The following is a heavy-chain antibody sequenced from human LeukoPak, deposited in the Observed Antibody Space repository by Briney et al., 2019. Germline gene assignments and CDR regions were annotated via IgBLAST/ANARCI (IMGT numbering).Heavy chain of an antibody. J-gene: IGHJ3*02. D-gene: IGHD3-3*01. V-gene: IGHV5-51*01. Sequence: GESLKISCKDSGYSFTSYWIGWVRQMPGKGLEWMGIIYPGDSDTRCSPSFQGQVTISADKSISTAYLQWISLKASDTAMYYCAGAPYYDFWSGPQGAAFDIWGQGTMVTVSS. CDR2: IYPGDSDT. CDR3: AGAPYYDFWSGPQGAAFDI. CDR1: GYSFTSYW.